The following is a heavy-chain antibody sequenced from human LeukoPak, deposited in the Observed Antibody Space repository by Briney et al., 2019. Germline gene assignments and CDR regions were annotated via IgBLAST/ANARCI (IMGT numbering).Heavy chain of an antibody. J-gene: IGHJ6*02. CDR2: IRSKSNSYAT. V-gene: IGHV3-73*01. D-gene: IGHD2-15*01. Sequence: PGGSLRLSCAASGFTFSGSALHWVRQASGKGLEWVGRIRSKSNSYATAYVASVKGRFTISRDDSKNTAYLQMNSLKTEDTAVYYCTSSLKSCCNGEKCYSDYFYYGMDVWGQGTTVTVSS. CDR3: TSSLKSCCNGEKCYSDYFYYGMDV. CDR1: GFTFSGSA.